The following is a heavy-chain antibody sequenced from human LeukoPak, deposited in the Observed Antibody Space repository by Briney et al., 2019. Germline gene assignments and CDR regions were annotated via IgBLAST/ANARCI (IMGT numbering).Heavy chain of an antibody. D-gene: IGHD3-10*01. Sequence: ASVKVSCEASGYTFINYGINWVRQAPGQGLEWMGWISAYNGNTNYAQSLQGRVTMTTDTSTSTVYMEMRSLTSDDTAVYYCARDLDQYNGRFGGFGHDFWGQGTLVTVPS. V-gene: IGHV1-18*01. CDR3: ARDLDQYNGRFGGFGHDF. J-gene: IGHJ4*02. CDR2: ISAYNGNT. CDR1: GYTFINYG.